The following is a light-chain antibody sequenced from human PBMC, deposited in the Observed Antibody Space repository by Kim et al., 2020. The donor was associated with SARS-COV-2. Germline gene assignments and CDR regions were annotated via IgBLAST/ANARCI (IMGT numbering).Light chain of an antibody. CDR2: AAT. Sequence: SAFVGDRVTSTCRASQSIRSYLNWYQQKPGKAPKALIYAATSLHSGVPSRFSASGSGTDFTLTISSLQPEDCGTYYCQQTFSIPYSFGQGTKLEI. J-gene: IGKJ2*03. V-gene: IGKV1-39*01. CDR1: QSIRSY. CDR3: QQTFSIPYS.